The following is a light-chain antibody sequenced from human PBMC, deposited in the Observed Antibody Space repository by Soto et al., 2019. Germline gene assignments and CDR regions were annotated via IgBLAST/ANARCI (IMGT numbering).Light chain of an antibody. V-gene: IGLV4-60*02. CDR1: SGHSSYI. Sequence: QPVLTQSSSASASLGSSVKLTCTLSSGHSSYIIAWHQQQPGKAPRYLMKLEGSGSYNKGSGVPDRFSGSSSGADRYLTISNLQFEDEADYYCETWDSNTLYVLGTGTKLTV. J-gene: IGLJ1*01. CDR3: ETWDSNTLYV. CDR2: LEGSGSY.